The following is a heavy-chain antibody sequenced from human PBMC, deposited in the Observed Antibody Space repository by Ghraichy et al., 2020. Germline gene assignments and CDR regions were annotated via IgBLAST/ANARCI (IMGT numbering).Heavy chain of an antibody. Sequence: SETLSLTCTVSGGSISSYYWSWIRQPAGKGLEWIGRIYTSGSTNYNPSLKSRVTMSVDTSKNQFSLKLSSVTAADTAVYYCARGPSDYYDSSGAIDYWGQGTLVTVSS. J-gene: IGHJ4*02. V-gene: IGHV4-4*07. CDR2: IYTSGST. CDR1: GGSISSYY. D-gene: IGHD3-22*01. CDR3: ARGPSDYYDSSGAIDY.